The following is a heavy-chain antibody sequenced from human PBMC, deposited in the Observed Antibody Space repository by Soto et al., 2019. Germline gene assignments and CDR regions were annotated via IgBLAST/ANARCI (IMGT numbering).Heavy chain of an antibody. CDR1: AYTFTSYG. CDR3: ARDMRGYCSSTSCRPHLHYYYGMDV. J-gene: IGHJ6*02. D-gene: IGHD2-2*01. CDR2: SNAGNGNT. V-gene: IGHV1-3*01. Sequence: SVKFSFRASAYTFTSYGIHWVRQAPGQRRWWTEWSNAGNGNTKYSEKFQGRVTITRDTSASTAHLELSSLRSEDTAVYYCARDMRGYCSSTSCRPHLHYYYGMDVWGQGTKATVSS.